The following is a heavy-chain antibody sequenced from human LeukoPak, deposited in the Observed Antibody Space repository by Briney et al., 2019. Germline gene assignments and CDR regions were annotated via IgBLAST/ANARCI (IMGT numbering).Heavy chain of an antibody. CDR2: INHSGST. CDR1: GGSFSGYY. D-gene: IGHD4-11*01. CDR3: ARRSVYSQQWGY. J-gene: IGHJ4*02. V-gene: IGHV4-34*01. Sequence: SETLSLTCAVYGGSFSGYYWSWIRQPPGKGLEWIGEINHSGSTNYNPSLKSRVTISVDTSKNQSSLKLSSVTAADTAVYYCARRSVYSQQWGYWGQGTLVTVSS.